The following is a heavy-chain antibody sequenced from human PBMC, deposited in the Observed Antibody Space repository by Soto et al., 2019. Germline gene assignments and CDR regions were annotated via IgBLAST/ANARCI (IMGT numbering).Heavy chain of an antibody. Sequence: ASVKVSCKASGYTFTSYGISWVRQAPGQGLEWMGWISAYNGNTNYAQKLQGRVTMTTDTSTSTAYMELRSLRSDDTAVYYCARVGVGDYGDYLNPYYYYGMDVWGQGTT. CDR1: GYTFTSYG. V-gene: IGHV1-18*01. CDR3: ARVGVGDYGDYLNPYYYYGMDV. D-gene: IGHD4-17*01. CDR2: ISAYNGNT. J-gene: IGHJ6*02.